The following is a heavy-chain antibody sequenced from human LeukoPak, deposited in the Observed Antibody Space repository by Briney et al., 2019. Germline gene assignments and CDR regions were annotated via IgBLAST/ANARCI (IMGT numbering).Heavy chain of an antibody. D-gene: IGHD2-21*02. Sequence: SETLSLTCTVSGGSISSYYWSWIRQPPGKGLEWIGYIYYSGSTNYNPSLKSRVTISVDTFKNQFSLKLSSVTAADTAVYYCARDRVVVTATYFDYWGQGTLVTVSS. J-gene: IGHJ4*02. V-gene: IGHV4-59*01. CDR1: GGSISSYY. CDR3: ARDRVVVTATYFDY. CDR2: IYYSGST.